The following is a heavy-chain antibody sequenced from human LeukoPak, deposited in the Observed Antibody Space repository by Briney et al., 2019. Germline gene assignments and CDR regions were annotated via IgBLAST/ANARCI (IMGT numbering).Heavy chain of an antibody. CDR2: IYPSDSHT. CDR1: GYTFNTYF. D-gene: IGHD2-21*02. CDR3: ARRAYCGGDCTRAYYSYFAMDA. J-gene: IGHJ6*02. Sequence: GESLKISCKGSGYTFNTYFIVWVRPMPGKGLEWMGIIYPSDSHTSYSPSFQGQVTISADKSITTAYLQWSSLKAPDTAVYYCARRAYCGGDCTRAYYSYFAMDAWGQGTTVTVSS. V-gene: IGHV5-51*01.